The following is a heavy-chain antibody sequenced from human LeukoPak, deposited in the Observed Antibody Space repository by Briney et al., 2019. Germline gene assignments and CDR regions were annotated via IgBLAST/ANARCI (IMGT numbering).Heavy chain of an antibody. J-gene: IGHJ4*02. D-gene: IGHD5-18*01. CDR3: AKSGGYSYGYDFDY. CDR1: GFTSDDYA. CDR2: ISGNGGST. Sequence: GGSLRLSCAASGFTSDDYAMHWVRQAPGKGLEWVSLISGNGGSTYYADSVKGRFTISRDNSKNSLYLQMNSLRTEDTALYYCAKSGGYSYGYDFDYWGQGTLVTVSS. V-gene: IGHV3-43*02.